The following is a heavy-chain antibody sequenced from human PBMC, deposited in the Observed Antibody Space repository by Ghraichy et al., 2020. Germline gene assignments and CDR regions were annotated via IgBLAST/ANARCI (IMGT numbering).Heavy chain of an antibody. CDR1: GFTFDDYA. Sequence: GGSLRLSCAASGFTFDDYAMHWVRQAPGKGLEWVSGISWNSGSIGYADSVKGRFTISRDNAKNSLYLQMNSLRAEDTALYYCAKGLGELPNWGQGTLVTVSS. CDR3: AKGLGELPN. V-gene: IGHV3-9*01. D-gene: IGHD3-10*01. J-gene: IGHJ4*02. CDR2: ISWNSGSI.